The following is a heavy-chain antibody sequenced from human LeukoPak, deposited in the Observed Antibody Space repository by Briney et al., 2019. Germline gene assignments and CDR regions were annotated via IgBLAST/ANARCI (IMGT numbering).Heavy chain of an antibody. V-gene: IGHV4-59*01. CDR3: ARGEMATIGLTGRFDY. CDR1: GGSISSYY. CDR2: IYYSGST. J-gene: IGHJ4*02. Sequence: SETLSLTCTVSGGSISSYYWSWIRQPPGKGLEWIGYIYYSGSTNYNPSLKSRVTISADTSKNQFSLKLSSVTAADTAVYYCARGEMATIGLTGRFDYRGQGTLVTVSS. D-gene: IGHD5-24*01.